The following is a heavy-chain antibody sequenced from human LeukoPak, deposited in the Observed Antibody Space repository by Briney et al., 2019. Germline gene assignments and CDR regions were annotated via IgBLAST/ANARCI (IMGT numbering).Heavy chain of an antibody. CDR3: ARPDNVGWSHGFDM. V-gene: IGHV4-59*08. D-gene: IGHD6-19*01. Sequence: SETLSLTCTVSGGSISNYYWSWIRQPPGKGLEWIGYIYYSGSTNYNPSLKSRVTISVDTSKNQFSLKLSSVTAADTAVYYCARPDNVGWSHGFDMWGQGTLVTVSS. J-gene: IGHJ3*02. CDR1: GGSISNYY. CDR2: IYYSGST.